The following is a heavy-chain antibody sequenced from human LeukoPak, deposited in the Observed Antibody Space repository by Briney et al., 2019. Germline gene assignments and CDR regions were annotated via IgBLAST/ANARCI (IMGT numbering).Heavy chain of an antibody. CDR3: VRGSADTPMAPIFY. J-gene: IGHJ4*02. CDR1: GYTFASYG. D-gene: IGHD5-18*01. V-gene: IGHV1-18*01. CDR2: ISGHSGNT. Sequence: ASVKVSCKASGYTFASYGITWVRQAPGQGLEWMGWISGHSGNTNYVQNLQGRVTMTTDTSPSTAYMELRSLRSDDTAVYYCVRGSADTPMAPIFYWGQGTLVTVSS.